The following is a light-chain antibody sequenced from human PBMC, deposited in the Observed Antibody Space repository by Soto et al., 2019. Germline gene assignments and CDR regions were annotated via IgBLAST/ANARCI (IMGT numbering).Light chain of an antibody. CDR1: KNDIGVYDF. J-gene: IGLJ1*01. V-gene: IGLV2-8*01. CDR3: TSYAGSNTDV. CDR2: EVV. Sequence: QSAPTQPPSASGSPGRSVTISCTGTKNDIGVYDFVSWYQHHPGEAPRLIIYEVVQRPSGVPDRFSGSKSGNTASLTVSGLQAADEGDYFCTSYAGSNTDVFGSGTNVTV.